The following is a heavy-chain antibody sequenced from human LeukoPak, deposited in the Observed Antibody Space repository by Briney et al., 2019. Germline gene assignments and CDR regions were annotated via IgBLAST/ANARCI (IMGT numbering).Heavy chain of an antibody. CDR3: ASPSWYGGDY. J-gene: IGHJ4*02. V-gene: IGHV4-39*01. CDR2: IYYSGST. CDR1: GGCISNSSYY. D-gene: IGHD6-13*01. Sequence: SETLSLTCTVSGGCISNSSYYWGWIRQPPGKGLEWIGSIYYSGSTYYNPSLKSRVTISVDTSKNQFSLKLSSVTAADTAVYYCASPSWYGGDYWGQGTLVTVSS.